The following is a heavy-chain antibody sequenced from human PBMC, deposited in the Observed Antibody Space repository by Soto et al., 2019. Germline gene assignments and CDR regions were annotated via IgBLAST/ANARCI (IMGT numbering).Heavy chain of an antibody. D-gene: IGHD3-3*01. CDR1: GYTSTSYY. CDR3: ARVGRRITIFGVVITPRILAYYGMDV. CDR2: INPSGGST. V-gene: IGHV1-46*01. J-gene: IGHJ6*02. Sequence: GDSVKTYCKASGYTSTSYYMHWVRQAPGQGLEWMGIINPSGGSTSYAQKFQGRVTMTRDTSTSTVYMELSSLRSEDTAVYYCARVGRRITIFGVVITPRILAYYGMDVWGQGTTVTVSS.